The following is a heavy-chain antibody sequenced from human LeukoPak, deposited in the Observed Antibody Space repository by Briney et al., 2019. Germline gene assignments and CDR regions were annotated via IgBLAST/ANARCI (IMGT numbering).Heavy chain of an antibody. CDR1: GDSVSSNSAA. Sequence: SQTLSLTCAISGDSVSSNSAAWSWIRQSPSRGLEWLGRTYYRSKWYNNYAVSVKSRITINPDTSKNQFSLQLNSVTPEDTAVYFCAREMTGDVNFDYWGQGTPVTVSS. J-gene: IGHJ4*02. V-gene: IGHV6-1*01. D-gene: IGHD7-27*01. CDR3: AREMTGDVNFDY. CDR2: TYYRSKWYN.